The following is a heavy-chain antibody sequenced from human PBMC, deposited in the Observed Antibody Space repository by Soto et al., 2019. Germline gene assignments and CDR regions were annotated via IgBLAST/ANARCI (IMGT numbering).Heavy chain of an antibody. CDR1: GGSISSSSYY. D-gene: IGHD4-17*01. CDR2: IYYSGRT. V-gene: IGHV4-39*01. Sequence: QLQLQESGPGLVKPSETLSLTCTVSGGSISSSSYYWGWIRQPPGKGLEWIGSIYYSGRTYYNPSLKSRVTISVDTSKNQFSLKLSSVTAADTAVYYCARNYGDYVGYAFDIWGQGTMVTVSS. J-gene: IGHJ3*02. CDR3: ARNYGDYVGYAFDI.